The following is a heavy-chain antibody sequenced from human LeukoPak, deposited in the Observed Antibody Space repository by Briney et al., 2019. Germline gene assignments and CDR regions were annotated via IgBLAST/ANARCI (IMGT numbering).Heavy chain of an antibody. CDR3: ARVPPGRTGRFDI. Sequence: PSETLSLTCSVSGGSIGYNYWTWIRQPAGKGLEWIGRIFTSGSPSYNPSLKSRVTMSVDTSRNQFSLKLSSVTAADTAVYFCARVPPGRTGRFDIWGQGTMVTVSS. D-gene: IGHD2-2*01. CDR2: IFTSGSP. V-gene: IGHV4-4*07. CDR1: GGSIGYNY. J-gene: IGHJ3*02.